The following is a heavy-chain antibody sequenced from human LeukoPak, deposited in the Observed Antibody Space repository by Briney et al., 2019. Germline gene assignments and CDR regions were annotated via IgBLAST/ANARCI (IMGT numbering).Heavy chain of an antibody. J-gene: IGHJ4*02. D-gene: IGHD6-13*01. V-gene: IGHV1-18*01. CDR3: SRDGGSSWYFDY. CDR2: ISAYNGNT. Sequence: ASVKVSCKASGYTFTSYGISWVRQAPGQGLEWMGWISAYNGNTNYAQKLQGRVNMTTDTSTSTAYMEPRSLRSDDTAVYYCSRDGGSSWYFDYWGREPWSPSPQ. CDR1: GYTFTSYG.